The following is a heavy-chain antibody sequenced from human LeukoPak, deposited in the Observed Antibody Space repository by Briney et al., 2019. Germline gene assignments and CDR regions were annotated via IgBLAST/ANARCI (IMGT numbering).Heavy chain of an antibody. Sequence: GGSLRHSCAVSGFTFSNFWMSWVRQAPGRGLEWVANIHPEGNEKYHVESVKGRFTISRDNAKNSLFLQMNGLRVEDTAVYYCARGDDFSGDHWGQGTLVTVSS. V-gene: IGHV3-7*04. D-gene: IGHD1-1*01. CDR1: GFTFSNFW. CDR2: IHPEGNEK. J-gene: IGHJ4*02. CDR3: ARGDDFSGDH.